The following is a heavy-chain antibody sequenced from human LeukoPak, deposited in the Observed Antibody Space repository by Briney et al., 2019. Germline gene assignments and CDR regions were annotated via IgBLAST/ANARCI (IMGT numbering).Heavy chain of an antibody. Sequence: SETLSLTYAVYGGSFSGYYWSWIRQPPGKGLEWIGEINHSGSTNYNPSLKSRVTISVDTSKNQFSLKLSSVTAADTAVYYCARDWVQQEGYYCYYGMDVWGKGTTVTVSS. CDR2: INHSGST. J-gene: IGHJ6*04. D-gene: IGHD5-18*01. CDR3: ARDWVQQEGYYCYYGMDV. CDR1: GGSFSGYY. V-gene: IGHV4-34*01.